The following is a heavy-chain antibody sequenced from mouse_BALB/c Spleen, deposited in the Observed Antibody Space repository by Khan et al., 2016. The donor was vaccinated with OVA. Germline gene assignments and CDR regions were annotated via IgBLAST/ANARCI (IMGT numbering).Heavy chain of an antibody. D-gene: IGHD2-13*01. CDR3: ARGYYGDPFAY. Sequence: EVELVESGGGLVKPGGSLKLSCAASGFTFSDYYMYWIRQTPEKRLEWVATISDGGSYTYYPDSVKGRFIISRDDAKNNLYLQMSSLKSEDTAMCYSARGYYGDPFAYWGQGTLVTVSA. CDR1: GFTFSDYY. CDR2: ISDGGSYT. V-gene: IGHV5-4*02. J-gene: IGHJ3*01.